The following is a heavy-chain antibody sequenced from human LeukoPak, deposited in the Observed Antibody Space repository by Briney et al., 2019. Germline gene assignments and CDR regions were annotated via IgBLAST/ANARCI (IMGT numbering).Heavy chain of an antibody. CDR2: IGIADDT. D-gene: IGHD5/OR15-5a*01. Sequence: PGGSLRLSCAASGFTYSNYDMHWVRQGPGGGLEWVSAIGIADDTHYADSVKGRFTISRENARNSLYLQINSLRDGDTAVYYCVRGGIRVSGIDAFDIRGQGTVVTVSS. CDR3: VRGGIRVSGIDAFDI. V-gene: IGHV3-13*01. CDR1: GFTYSNYD. J-gene: IGHJ3*02.